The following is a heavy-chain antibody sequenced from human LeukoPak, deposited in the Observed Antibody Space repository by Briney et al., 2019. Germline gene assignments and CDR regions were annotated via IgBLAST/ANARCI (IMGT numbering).Heavy chain of an antibody. J-gene: IGHJ5*02. CDR2: ITTTSSYI. D-gene: IGHD2-15*01. Sequence: PGGSLRLSCATSGFTFSTSDMNWVRKAPGKGLEWVSSITTTSSYIYYADSVRGRFTISRDNAKNSLYLLMDSLRVEDTAVYYCARSGCPGGSCYLRYSWLDLWGRGTLVTVSS. V-gene: IGHV3-21*01. CDR1: GFTFSTSD. CDR3: ARSGCPGGSCYLRYSWLDL.